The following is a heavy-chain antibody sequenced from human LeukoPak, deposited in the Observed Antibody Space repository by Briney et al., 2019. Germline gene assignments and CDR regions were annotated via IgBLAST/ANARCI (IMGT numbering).Heavy chain of an antibody. Sequence: PGGSLRLSCAASGFTFSSYAMHWVRQAPGKGLEWVAVISYDGSNKYYADSVKGRFTISRDNSKNTLYLQMNSLRAEDTAVYYCARVHCSSTSCYRPFDYWGQGTLVTVSS. D-gene: IGHD2-2*01. CDR2: ISYDGSNK. CDR3: ARVHCSSTSCYRPFDY. CDR1: GFTFSSYA. J-gene: IGHJ4*02. V-gene: IGHV3-30-3*01.